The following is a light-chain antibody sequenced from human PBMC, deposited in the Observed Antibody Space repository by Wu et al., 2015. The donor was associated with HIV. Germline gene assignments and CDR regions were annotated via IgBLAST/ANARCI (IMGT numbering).Light chain of an antibody. J-gene: IGKJ1*01. CDR1: QGITSA. CDR2: LAS. Sequence: AIQLTQSPSSLSASVGDRVTITCRASQGITSALAWYQQKPGKTPKLLIYLASTLESGVPSRFSGSGSGTDFTLTISSLQPEDVATYYCQKYNTAPWTFGQGTKVEMK. CDR3: QKYNTAPWT. V-gene: IGKV1-13*02.